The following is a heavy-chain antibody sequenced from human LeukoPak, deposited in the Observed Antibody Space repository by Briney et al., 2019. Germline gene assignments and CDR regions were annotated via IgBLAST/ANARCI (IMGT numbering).Heavy chain of an antibody. CDR1: GFPFSIYW. CDR3: TSLDY. Sequence: PGGRLRLPCAASGFPFSIYWVHWGTQAPGKGLVWVSSINSDGSSTSYADSVKGRFTITRDNAKNTLYLQMNTLRAEDTAVYYCTSLDYWGQGTPVTVSS. J-gene: IGHJ4*02. CDR2: INSDGSST. V-gene: IGHV3-74*01.